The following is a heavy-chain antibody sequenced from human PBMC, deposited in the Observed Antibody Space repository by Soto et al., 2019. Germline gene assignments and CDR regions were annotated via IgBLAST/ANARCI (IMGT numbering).Heavy chain of an antibody. D-gene: IGHD6-13*01. V-gene: IGHV4-34*01. Sequence: SETLSLTCAVYGGSFSGYYWSWIRQPPGKGLEWIGEINHSGSTNYNPSLKSRVTISVDTSKNQFSLKLSSVTAADTAVYYCASVAYSRSWYHVWFDPWGQGTLVTVSS. J-gene: IGHJ5*02. CDR3: ASVAYSRSWYHVWFDP. CDR2: INHSGST. CDR1: GGSFSGYY.